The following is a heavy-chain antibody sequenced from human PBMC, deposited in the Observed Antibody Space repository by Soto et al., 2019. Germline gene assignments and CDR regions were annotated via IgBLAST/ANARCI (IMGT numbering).Heavy chain of an antibody. CDR1: GYTFTSYG. CDR2: ISAYNGNT. Sequence: ASVKVSCKASGYTFTSYGISWVRQAPGQGLEWMGWISAYNGNTNYAQKLQGRVTMTTDTSTSTAYMELRSLRSDDTAVYYCARDMDIVVVPAAFWFDPWGQGTLVTVPQ. J-gene: IGHJ5*02. D-gene: IGHD2-2*03. CDR3: ARDMDIVVVPAAFWFDP. V-gene: IGHV1-18*01.